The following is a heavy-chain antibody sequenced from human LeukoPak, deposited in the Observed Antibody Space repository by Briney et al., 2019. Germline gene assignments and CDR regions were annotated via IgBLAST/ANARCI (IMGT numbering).Heavy chain of an antibody. V-gene: IGHV4-4*02. CDR1: GGSISSSNW. CDR3: ARLNYDSSGYTEFDP. D-gene: IGHD3-22*01. CDR2: IYYSGST. J-gene: IGHJ5*02. Sequence: PSETLSLTCAVSGGSISSSNWWSWVRQPPGKGLEWIGYIYYSGSTNYNPSLKSRVTISVDTSKNQFSLKLSSVTAADTAVYYCARLNYDSSGYTEFDPWGQGTLVTVSS.